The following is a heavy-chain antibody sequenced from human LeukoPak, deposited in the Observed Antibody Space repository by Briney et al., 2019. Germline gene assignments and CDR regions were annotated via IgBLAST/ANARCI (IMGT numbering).Heavy chain of an antibody. CDR1: GDSVSSNSAA. J-gene: IGHJ3*02. CDR3: ARGTTMIVHAFDI. Sequence: SQTPSLTCAISGDSVSSNSAAWNWLRQSPSRGLEWLGRTYYRSKWYNDYAVSVKSRITINPDTSKNQFSLQLNSVTPEDTAVYYCARGTTMIVHAFDIWGQGTMVTVSS. D-gene: IGHD3-22*01. CDR2: TYYRSKWYN. V-gene: IGHV6-1*01.